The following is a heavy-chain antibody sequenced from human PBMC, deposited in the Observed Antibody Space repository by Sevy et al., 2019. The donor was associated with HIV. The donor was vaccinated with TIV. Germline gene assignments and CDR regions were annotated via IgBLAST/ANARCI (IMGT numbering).Heavy chain of an antibody. J-gene: IGHJ6*03. CDR3: AKASGVLSDPERKRWRKNYYFHYYMDV. CDR1: GFTFNNYA. CDR2: MSAGRTSI. V-gene: IGHV3-23*01. Sequence: GGSLRLSCAASGFTFNNYAMTWVRQAPGKGLEWVSSMSAGRTSIYHADSVKGRFTISRDNSKNTLFLQMDTMRADDTAIYYCAKASGVLSDPERKRWRKNYYFHYYMDVWGKGTTVTVSS. D-gene: IGHD4-17*01.